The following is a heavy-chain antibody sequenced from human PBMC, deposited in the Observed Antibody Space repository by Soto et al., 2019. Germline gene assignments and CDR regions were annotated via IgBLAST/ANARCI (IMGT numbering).Heavy chain of an antibody. D-gene: IGHD3-10*01. V-gene: IGHV3-33*01. J-gene: IGHJ4*02. Sequence: QVQLVESGGGVVQPGRSLRLSCAASGFTFSSYGMHWVRQAPGKGLEWVAVIWYDGSNKYYADSVKGRFTISRDNSKNTLYLQMNSLRAEDTAVYYCARDLSGSGSYYQSTLDYWGQGTLVTVSS. CDR3: ARDLSGSGSYYQSTLDY. CDR1: GFTFSSYG. CDR2: IWYDGSNK.